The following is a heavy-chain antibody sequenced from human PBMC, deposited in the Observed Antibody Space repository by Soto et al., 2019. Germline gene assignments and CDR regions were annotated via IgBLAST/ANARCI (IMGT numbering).Heavy chain of an antibody. J-gene: IGHJ2*01. Sequence: QVQLVESGGGVVQPGRSLRLSCAASGFTFSTHGMHWVRQAPGKGLEWVAVVSYDGGSKYYADSVKGRFTASRDNSKNTLYLEMNSLRTEDPAVYYCANIFCGGGSFYWFFDLWGCGTLVIVSS. CDR1: GFTFSTHG. CDR3: ANIFCGGGSFYWFFDL. D-gene: IGHD2-15*01. V-gene: IGHV3-30*18. CDR2: VSYDGGSK.